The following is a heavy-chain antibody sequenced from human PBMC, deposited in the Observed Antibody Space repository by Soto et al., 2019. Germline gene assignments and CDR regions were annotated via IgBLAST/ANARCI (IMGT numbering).Heavy chain of an antibody. CDR3: ARGRRGSSLGY. CDR1: GGSFSGYY. CDR2: INHSGST. J-gene: IGHJ4*02. D-gene: IGHD6-13*01. Sequence: QVQLQQWGAGLLKPSETLSLTCAVYGGSFSGYYWSWIRQPPGKGLEWIGEINHSGSTNYNPSLKSRVTISVDTSKNQFSLKLSSVTAADTAVYYCARGRRGSSLGYWGQGTLVTVSS. V-gene: IGHV4-34*01.